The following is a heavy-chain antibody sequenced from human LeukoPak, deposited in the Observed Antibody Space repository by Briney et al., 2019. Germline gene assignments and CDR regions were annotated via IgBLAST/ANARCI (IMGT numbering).Heavy chain of an antibody. CDR3: ARGYSSWSYYMDV. D-gene: IGHD6-13*01. CDR2: IYTSGST. V-gene: IGHV4-4*07. CDR1: GGSISSYY. J-gene: IGHJ6*03. Sequence: SETLSLTCTVSGGSISSYYWSWVRQPAGTGLEWIGRIYTSGSTNYNPSLKSRVTMSVDTSKNQFSLKLSSVTASDTAVNYCARGYSSWSYYMDVWGKVTTVTVSS.